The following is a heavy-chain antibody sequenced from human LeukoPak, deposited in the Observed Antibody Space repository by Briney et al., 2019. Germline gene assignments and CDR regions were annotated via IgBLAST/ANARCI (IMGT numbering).Heavy chain of an antibody. D-gene: IGHD3-22*01. CDR2: INHSGST. Sequence: SETLSLTCAVYGGSFSGYYWSWIRQPPGKGLEWIGEINHSGSTNYNPSLKSRVTISVDTSKNQFSLKLSSVTAADTAVYYCAXXXSSGYRDDAFDIWGQGTMVTVSS. CDR1: GGSFSGYY. J-gene: IGHJ3*02. V-gene: IGHV4-34*01. CDR3: AXXXSSGYRDDAFDI.